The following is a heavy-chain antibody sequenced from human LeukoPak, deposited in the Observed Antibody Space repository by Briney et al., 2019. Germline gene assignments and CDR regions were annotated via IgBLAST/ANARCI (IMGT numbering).Heavy chain of an antibody. Sequence: SETLSLTCTVSGGSISSYYWSWIRQPPGKGLEWIGYIYYSGSTNYNPSLKSRVTISVDASRNQFFLKLTSVTAADTAVYYCAKYYGSGSTNWYFDLWGRGTLVTVSS. V-gene: IGHV4-59*01. CDR1: GGSISSYY. D-gene: IGHD3-10*01. CDR3: AKYYGSGSTNWYFDL. CDR2: IYYSGST. J-gene: IGHJ2*01.